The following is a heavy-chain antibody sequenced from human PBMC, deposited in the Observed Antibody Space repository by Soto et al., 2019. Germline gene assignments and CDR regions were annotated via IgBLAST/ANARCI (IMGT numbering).Heavy chain of an antibody. Sequence: ASVKVSCKASGGTFSSYAISWVRQAPGQGLEWMGGIIPIFGTANYAQKFQGRVTITADKSTSTAYMELSSLRSEDTAVYYCARDLVATGPLDYWGQGTLVTVSS. CDR3: ARDLVATGPLDY. CDR2: IIPIFGTA. J-gene: IGHJ4*02. V-gene: IGHV1-69*06. D-gene: IGHD5-12*01. CDR1: GGTFSSYA.